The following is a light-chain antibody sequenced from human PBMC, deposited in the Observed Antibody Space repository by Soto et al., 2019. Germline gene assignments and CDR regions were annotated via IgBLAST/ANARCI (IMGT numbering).Light chain of an antibody. CDR2: GAS. CDR1: QSVDSSF. J-gene: IGKJ1*01. V-gene: IGKV3-20*01. Sequence: EIVLTQSPGSLSLSPGERATLSCRASQSVDSSFFAWYQQKPGEAPRLLIYGASNRATGIPARFSGSGCGTAFTLTISRLEPEDFAVYYCQQYVSSVTFGQGTKVEIK. CDR3: QQYVSSVT.